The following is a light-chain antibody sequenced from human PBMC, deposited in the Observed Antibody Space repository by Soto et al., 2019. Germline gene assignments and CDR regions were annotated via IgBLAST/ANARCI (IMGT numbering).Light chain of an antibody. CDR1: SSNIGAGYD. CDR2: GNS. J-gene: IGLJ1*01. Sequence: QSVLTQPPSVSGAPGQRVTISCTGSSSNIGAGYDVHWYQQLPGTAPKLLIYGNSNRPSGVPDRFSGSKSGTSASLAITGLQAEDEADHYCKSYDSSLSGYVFGTGTKVTVL. V-gene: IGLV1-40*01. CDR3: KSYDSSLSGYV.